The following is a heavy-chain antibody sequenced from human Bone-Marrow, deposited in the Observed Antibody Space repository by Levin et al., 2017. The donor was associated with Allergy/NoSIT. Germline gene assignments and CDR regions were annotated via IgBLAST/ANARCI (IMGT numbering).Heavy chain of an antibody. J-gene: IGHJ4*02. D-gene: IGHD5-24*01. CDR2: ISNRGST. V-gene: IGHV4-39*01. CDR3: ARHLGVATWLQRFES. CDR1: GGSISADIYH. Sequence: SETLSLTCSVSGGSISADIYHLGWVRQSPGKGLEWIGSISNRGSTYSNPSLKSRLTMSVDTSKKQFSLKLSSVTAADTALYACARHLGVATWLQRFESWGQGTLVTVSS.